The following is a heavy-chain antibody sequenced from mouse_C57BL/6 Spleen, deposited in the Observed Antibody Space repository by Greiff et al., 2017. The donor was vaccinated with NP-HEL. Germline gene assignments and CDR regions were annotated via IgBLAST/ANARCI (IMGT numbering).Heavy chain of an antibody. D-gene: IGHD1-1*01. CDR2: FYPGSGSI. V-gene: IGHV1-62-2*01. J-gene: IGHJ4*01. CDR3: AGHEVLRNYAMDY. Sequence: VQLVESGAELVKPGASVKLSCKASGYTFTEYTIHWVKQRPGQGLEWIGWFYPGSGSIKYNEKFKDKATLTADKSSSTVEMELSRLTSEDSAVCVCAGHEVLRNYAMDYWGQGTSVTVSS. CDR1: GYTFTEYT.